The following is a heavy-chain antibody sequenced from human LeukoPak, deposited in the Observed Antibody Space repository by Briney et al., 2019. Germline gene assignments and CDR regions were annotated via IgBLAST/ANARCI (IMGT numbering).Heavy chain of an antibody. CDR2: SSSRSYG. CDR1: GFTFTSYW. D-gene: IGHD2-21*02. V-gene: IGHV3-21*01. Sequence: GGSLRFSCAASGFTFTSYWINWVRQAPGKGQGLVSISSSRSYGYYADAVKGRFTISRDNARNSLYLQMNSLRAEDTALYYGARGGGDIPFDTWGQGTLVAVSS. J-gene: IGHJ4*02. CDR3: ARGGGDIPFDT.